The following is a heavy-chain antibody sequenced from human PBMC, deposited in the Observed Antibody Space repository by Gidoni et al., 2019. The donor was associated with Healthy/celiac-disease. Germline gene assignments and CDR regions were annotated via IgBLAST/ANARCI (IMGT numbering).Heavy chain of an antibody. CDR3: ARHCSGGSCYGNYYYYYMDV. CDR2: LYYSGTT. V-gene: IGHV4-39*01. D-gene: IGHD2-15*01. J-gene: IGHJ6*03. CDR1: GGSISSSSYY. Sequence: LQLQESGPGLVTPSSTLSLTCTVSGGSISSSSYYWGWIRQPPGKGLEWIGSLYYSGTTYYNPSQKSQVTISVDTSKNQFSLKLSSVTAAYTAVYYCARHCSGGSCYGNYYYYYMDVWGKGTTVTVSS.